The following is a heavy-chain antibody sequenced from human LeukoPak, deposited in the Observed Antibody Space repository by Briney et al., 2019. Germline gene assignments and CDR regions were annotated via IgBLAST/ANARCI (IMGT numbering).Heavy chain of an antibody. J-gene: IGHJ6*03. V-gene: IGHV1-2*02. D-gene: IGHD3-10*01. CDR2: INPNSGGT. Sequence: ASVKVSCKASGYTFTCYYMHWVRQAPGQGLEWMGWINPNSGGTNYAQKFQGRVTMTRDRSISTAYMELSRLRSDDTAVYYCAAGVQQYYYYYYMDVWGKGTTVTISS. CDR1: GYTFTCYY. CDR3: AAGVQQYYYYYYMDV.